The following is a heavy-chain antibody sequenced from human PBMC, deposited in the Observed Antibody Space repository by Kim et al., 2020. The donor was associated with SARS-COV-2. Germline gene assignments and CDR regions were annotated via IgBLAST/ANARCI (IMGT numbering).Heavy chain of an antibody. J-gene: IGHJ4*01. CDR1: GFTFGGYW. CDR2: IYGAGGDT. D-gene: IGHD2-2*03. CDR3: RGVNGYGNVVY. Sequence: GGSLRLSCAASGFTFGGYWMSWARQAPGKGLEWVSDIYGAGGDTYYVDAVGGLFIISEDYSNTSQFLQMHRLGADDTAYYFSRGVNGYGNVVYW. V-gene: IGHV3-7*01.